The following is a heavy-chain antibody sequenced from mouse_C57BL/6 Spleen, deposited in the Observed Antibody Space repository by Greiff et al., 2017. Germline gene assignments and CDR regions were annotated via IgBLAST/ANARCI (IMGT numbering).Heavy chain of an antibody. D-gene: IGHD2-4*01. V-gene: IGHV1-42*01. CDR3: ARSGDYDAWFAY. CDR1: GYSFTGYY. J-gene: IGHJ3*01. CDR2: INPSTGGT. Sequence: VQLKQSGPELVKPGASVKISCKASGYSFTGYYMNWVKQSPEKSLEWIGKINPSTGGTTYNQKFKAKATLTVDKSSSTAYMQLKSLTSEDSAVYYCARSGDYDAWFAYWGQGTLVTVSA.